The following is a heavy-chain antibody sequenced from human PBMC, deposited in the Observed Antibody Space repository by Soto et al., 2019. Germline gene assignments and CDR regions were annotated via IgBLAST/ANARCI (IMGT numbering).Heavy chain of an antibody. CDR2: MSYDGIIE. Sequence: LRLSCAASGITFSSYAMHWVRQAPGKGLEWVAVMSYDGIIEAYADSVKGRFTISRDNSKNTLYVQMNSLRPDDTAVYYCVPDTAMATGLACWGQGTLVTVSS. D-gene: IGHD5-18*01. CDR1: GITFSSYA. CDR3: VPDTAMATGLAC. J-gene: IGHJ4*02. V-gene: IGHV3-30-3*01.